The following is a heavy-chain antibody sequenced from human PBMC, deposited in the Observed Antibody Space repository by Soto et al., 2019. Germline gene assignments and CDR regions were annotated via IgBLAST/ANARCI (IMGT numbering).Heavy chain of an antibody. CDR3: ARAPIFGVVPKHQHDY. Sequence: ASVKVSCKASGYTFTSYGISWVRQAPGQGLEWMGWISAYNGNTNYAQKLQGRVTMTTDTSTSTAYMELRSLRSDDTAVYYCARAPIFGVVPKHQHDYWGQGTLVTVSS. D-gene: IGHD3-3*01. J-gene: IGHJ4*02. CDR1: GYTFTSYG. V-gene: IGHV1-18*01. CDR2: ISAYNGNT.